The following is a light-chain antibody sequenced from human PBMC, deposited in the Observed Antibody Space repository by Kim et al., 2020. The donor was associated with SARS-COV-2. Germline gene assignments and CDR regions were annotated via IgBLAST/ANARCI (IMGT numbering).Light chain of an antibody. CDR1: KLGDKY. CDR3: QAWDSSTADVV. Sequence: PGQTANITCSGDKLGDKYACWYQQKPGQSPVLVIYQDSKRPSGIPERFSGSNSGNTATLTISGTQAMDEADYYCQAWDSSTADVVFGGGTKLTVL. V-gene: IGLV3-1*01. CDR2: QDS. J-gene: IGLJ2*01.